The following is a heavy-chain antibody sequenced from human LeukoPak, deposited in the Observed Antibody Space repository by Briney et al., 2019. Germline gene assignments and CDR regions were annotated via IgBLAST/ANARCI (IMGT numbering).Heavy chain of an antibody. D-gene: IGHD1-26*01. CDR1: GFNFRTYA. Sequence: PGGSLRLSCAASGFNFRTYATSWVRQAPGKGLEWVSAISGGGDNTYYADSVKGRFTISRDFSKNTVYLQMNSLGAEDTAIYYCAKDECGNYCSVHYWGQGTLVTVSS. CDR3: AKDECGNYCSVHY. V-gene: IGHV3-23*01. J-gene: IGHJ4*02. CDR2: ISGGGDNT.